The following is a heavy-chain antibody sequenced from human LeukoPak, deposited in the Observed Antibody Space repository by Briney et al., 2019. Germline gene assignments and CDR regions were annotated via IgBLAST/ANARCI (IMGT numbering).Heavy chain of an antibody. CDR3: ARLLAPIYFDY. Sequence: PGGSLRLSCAASGFTFSSYAMHWVRQAPGKGLEWVAVISYDGSNKYYADSVKGRFTISRDNSKNTPYLQMNSLRAEDAAVYYCARLLAPIYFDYWGQGTLVTVSS. CDR2: ISYDGSNK. CDR1: GFTFSSYA. D-gene: IGHD2-15*01. V-gene: IGHV3-30*04. J-gene: IGHJ4*02.